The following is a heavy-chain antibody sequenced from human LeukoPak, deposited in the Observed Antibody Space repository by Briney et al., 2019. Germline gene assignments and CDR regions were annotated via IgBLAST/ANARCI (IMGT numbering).Heavy chain of an antibody. J-gene: IGHJ6*02. CDR3: ARDGPLVVRDDYYYGMDV. CDR2: ISAYNGNT. D-gene: IGHD2-15*01. Sequence: EASVKVSCKASGYTFTSYGISWVRQAPGQGLEWMGWISAYNGNTNYAQKLQGRVTMTTDTSTSTAYMELRSLRSDDTAVYYCARDGPLVVRDDYYYGMDVWGQGTTVTVSS. V-gene: IGHV1-18*01. CDR1: GYTFTSYG.